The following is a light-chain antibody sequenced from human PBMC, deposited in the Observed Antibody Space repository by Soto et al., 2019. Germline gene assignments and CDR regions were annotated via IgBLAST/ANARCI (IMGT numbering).Light chain of an antibody. CDR1: SSDVGGHNY. CDR2: SVS. V-gene: IGLV2-11*01. Sequence: QSALTQPRSVSGSPGQSVTISCTGTSSDVGGHNYVSWYQQHPGKGPKLMISSVSKRPSGVPDRFSGSKSGNTASLTISGLQAEDEADYYCCSYAGSYTYVFGTGTKLTVL. CDR3: CSYAGSYTYV. J-gene: IGLJ1*01.